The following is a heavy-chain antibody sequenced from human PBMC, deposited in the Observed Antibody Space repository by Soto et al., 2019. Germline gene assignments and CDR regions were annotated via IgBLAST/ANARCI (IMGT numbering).Heavy chain of an antibody. CDR2: ISSSSSYT. J-gene: IGHJ4*01. Sequence: QVQLVESGGGLVKPGGSLRLSCAASGFTFSDYYMSWIRQAPGKGLEWRSYISSSSSYTIDADSVKGRFTISRDNAKNSLYLQMTSLRAEDTAVYYCARRYCSGGSCYPSFDYWGHGTLVTVSS. V-gene: IGHV3-11*05. D-gene: IGHD2-15*01. CDR1: GFTFSDYY. CDR3: ARRYCSGGSCYPSFDY.